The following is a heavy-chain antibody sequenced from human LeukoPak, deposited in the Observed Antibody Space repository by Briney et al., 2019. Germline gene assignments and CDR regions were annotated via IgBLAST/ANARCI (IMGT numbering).Heavy chain of an antibody. D-gene: IGHD2-8*01. CDR2: ISLTGLN. CDR1: GGFISNTNW. CDR3: SRENGAFSPFGY. V-gene: IGHV4-4*02. Sequence: SETLSLTCGVSGGFISNTNWWSWVRQPPGQGLEWIGEISLTGLNHYNPSLESRVTVSLDKSKDHLSLNLSSVTAADTAEYYCSRENGAFSPFGYWGQGTLVTVLS. J-gene: IGHJ4*02.